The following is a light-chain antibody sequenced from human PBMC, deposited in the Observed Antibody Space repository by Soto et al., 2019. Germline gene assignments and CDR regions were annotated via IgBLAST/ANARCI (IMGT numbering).Light chain of an antibody. CDR3: QQSYSTPRT. J-gene: IGKJ2*01. Sequence: DIQMTQSPSSLSASVGDRVTITCRASQRVSTYLNWYQQKPEKAPKLLIYAASSLQSGVPSRFSGSGSGTDFTLTISSLQPEEVATYYCQQSYSTPRTVGQGTKLEIK. V-gene: IGKV1-39*01. CDR1: QRVSTY. CDR2: AAS.